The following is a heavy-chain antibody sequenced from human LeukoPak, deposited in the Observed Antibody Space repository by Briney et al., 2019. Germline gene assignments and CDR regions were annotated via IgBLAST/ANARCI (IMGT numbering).Heavy chain of an antibody. CDR1: GFNFNQYG. CDR2: IRYDGSDK. CDR3: ARDWDYNFWSNYDH. Sequence: GGSLRLSCVTSGFNFNQYGMHWVRQAPGKGLERVSYIRYDGSDKHYADSVKGRFTISRDDSKNTLYLQMSSLRAEDTAVYYCARDWDYNFWSNYDHWGQGNLVTVSS. J-gene: IGHJ4*02. V-gene: IGHV3-30*02. D-gene: IGHD3-3*01.